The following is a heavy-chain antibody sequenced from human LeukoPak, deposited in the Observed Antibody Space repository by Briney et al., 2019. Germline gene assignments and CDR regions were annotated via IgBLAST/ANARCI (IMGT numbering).Heavy chain of an antibody. V-gene: IGHV3-48*04. Sequence: TGGSLRLSCAASGFTFSDYSMNWVRQAPGKGPEWISYISGGRDTMYYADSVKGRFTSSRDNAKNSLFLQMNSLRAEDTAVYYCVRVGRIQYFDYWGQGTPVTVSS. J-gene: IGHJ4*02. CDR2: ISGGRDTM. CDR1: GFTFSDYS. CDR3: VRVGRIQYFDY. D-gene: IGHD5-18*01.